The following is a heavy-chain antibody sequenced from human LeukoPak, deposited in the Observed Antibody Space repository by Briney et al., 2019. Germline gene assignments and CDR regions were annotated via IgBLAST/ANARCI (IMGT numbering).Heavy chain of an antibody. Sequence: GGSLRLSCVASGFTFTSYGMSWVRQAPGKGLEWVSVISGSGGSTNYADSVKGRFTISRDNFKNTLYLQMNSLRAEDTAVYYCAKDGWNDIPDYWGQGTLVTVSS. CDR3: AKDGWNDIPDY. D-gene: IGHD1-1*01. V-gene: IGHV3-23*01. CDR2: ISGSGGST. J-gene: IGHJ4*02. CDR1: GFTFTSYG.